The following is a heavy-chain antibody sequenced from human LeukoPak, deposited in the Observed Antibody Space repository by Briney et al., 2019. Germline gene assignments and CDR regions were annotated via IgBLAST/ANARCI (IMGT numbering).Heavy chain of an antibody. CDR2: ISGSGGST. CDR3: AKGSSGRAFAF. J-gene: IGHJ4*02. D-gene: IGHD6-19*01. CDR1: GVTFRSYA. V-gene: IGHV3-23*01. Sequence: GGSLRLSCAASGVTFRSYAMGWVPEAPGKGLGWGSAISGSGGSTYYADSVKGGFTISRDNSKNTLYLKMNSATAAATDVYSSAKGSSGRAFAFGGQGNLVTVPA.